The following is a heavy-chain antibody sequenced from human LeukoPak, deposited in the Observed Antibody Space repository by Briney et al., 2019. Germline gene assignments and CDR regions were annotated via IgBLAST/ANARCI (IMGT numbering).Heavy chain of an antibody. CDR3: ARHDPDYYDSSGYYDY. V-gene: IGHV4-59*08. D-gene: IGHD3-22*01. J-gene: IGHJ4*02. CDR2: IYYSGST. Sequence: SETLSLTCTVSGGSISSYYWSWIRQPPGKGLEWIGYIYYSGSTNYNPSLKSRVTISVDTSKNQFSLKLSSVTAADTAVYYCARHDPDYYDSSGYYDYRGQGTLVTVSS. CDR1: GGSISSYY.